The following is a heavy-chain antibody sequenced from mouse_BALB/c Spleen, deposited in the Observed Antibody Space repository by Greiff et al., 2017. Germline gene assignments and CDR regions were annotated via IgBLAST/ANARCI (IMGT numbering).Heavy chain of an antibody. CDR1: GYTFTSYT. CDR3: ARSGGATYAMDY. V-gene: IGHV1-4*02. CDR2: INPSSGYT. D-gene: IGHD3-1*01. J-gene: IGHJ4*01. Sequence: VKLVESAAELARPGASVKMSCKASGYTFTSYTMHWVKQRPGQGLEWIGYINPSSGYTEYNQKFKDKTTLTADKSSSTAYMQLSSLTSEDSAVYYCARSGGATYAMDYWGQGTSVTVSS.